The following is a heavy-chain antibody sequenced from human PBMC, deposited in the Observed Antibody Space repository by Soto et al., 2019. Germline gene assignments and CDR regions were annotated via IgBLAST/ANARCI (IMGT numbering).Heavy chain of an antibody. CDR2: FNHSGST. CDR3: ARRKLLHNDAYNWFDA. Sequence: PSETLSLTCAFYGGSFSDYYWTGIRQPPGKGLEWIGEFNHSGSTNYNPSLKSRVTISVDTSKDQFSLRLSSVTAADTAVYYCARRKLLHNDAYNWFDAWGQGTLVTVSS. CDR1: GGSFSDYY. J-gene: IGHJ5*02. V-gene: IGHV4-34*01. D-gene: IGHD2-15*01.